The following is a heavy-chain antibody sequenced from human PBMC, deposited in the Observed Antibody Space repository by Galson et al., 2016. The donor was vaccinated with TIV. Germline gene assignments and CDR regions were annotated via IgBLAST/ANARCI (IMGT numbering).Heavy chain of an antibody. J-gene: IGHJ3*01. CDR1: GVSISSGFSY. Sequence: TLSLTCSVSGVSISSGFSYWNWVRQSPGQGLEWIGYIHFTGRTYYNPSFQSRVSISVDTSKSQFSLNLRSVTAADTAVYFCARETYGDDDNYDAFDFWGRGTMVTVSS. CDR3: ARETYGDDDNYDAFDF. CDR2: IHFTGRT. V-gene: IGHV4-31*03. D-gene: IGHD4-17*01.